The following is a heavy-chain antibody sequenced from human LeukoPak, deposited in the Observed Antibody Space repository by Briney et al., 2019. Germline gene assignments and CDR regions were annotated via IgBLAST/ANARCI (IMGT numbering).Heavy chain of an antibody. D-gene: IGHD3-9*01. Sequence: GGSLRLSCAASGFTFSSYAMHWVRQAPGKGLEYVSAISSNGGSTYYANSVKGRFTISRDNSKNTLYLQMGSLRAEDMAVYYCARARNPVLRYFDWLIDYWGQGTLVTVSS. CDR3: ARARNPVLRYFDWLIDY. V-gene: IGHV3-64*01. CDR1: GFTFSSYA. J-gene: IGHJ4*02. CDR2: ISSNGGST.